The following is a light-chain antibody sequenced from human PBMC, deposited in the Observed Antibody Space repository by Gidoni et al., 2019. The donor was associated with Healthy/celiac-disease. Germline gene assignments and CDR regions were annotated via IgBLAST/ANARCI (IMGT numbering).Light chain of an antibody. J-gene: IGLJ1*01. Sequence: VSNRPSGVSNRFSGSKSGNTASLTISGLQAEDEADYYCSSYTSSSPYVFVTGTKVTVL. CDR2: VS. CDR3: SSYTSSSPYV. V-gene: IGLV2-14*01.